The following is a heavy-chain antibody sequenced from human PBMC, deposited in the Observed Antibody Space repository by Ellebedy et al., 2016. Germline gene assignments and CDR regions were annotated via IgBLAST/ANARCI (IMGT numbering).Heavy chain of an antibody. J-gene: IGHJ6*02. D-gene: IGHD2-2*01. CDR1: GFTFSSYG. V-gene: IGHV3-30*18. CDR3: AKKDSQVGFDYYYYGMDV. Sequence: GGSLRLSCAASGFTFSSYGMHWVRQAQGKGLEWVAVISYDGSNKYYADSVKGRFTISRDNSKNTLYLQMNSLRAEDTAVYYCAKKDSQVGFDYYYYGMDVWGQGTTVTVSS. CDR2: ISYDGSNK.